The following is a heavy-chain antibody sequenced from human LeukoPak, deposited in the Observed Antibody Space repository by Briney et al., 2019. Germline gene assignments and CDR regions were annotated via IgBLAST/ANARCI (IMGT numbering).Heavy chain of an antibody. V-gene: IGHV6-1*01. J-gene: IGHJ4*02. D-gene: IGHD6-19*01. Sequence: SQTLSLTCGISGDSVSSNNGAWNWIRQSPSRGLEWLGRTYYRSKWYNDYAGSMKGRITISPDTSKNQFSLQLNSVTPEDTAVYYCAGDVGTSGWYTFDYWGQRTLVTVSS. CDR2: TYYRSKWYN. CDR3: AGDVGTSGWYTFDY. CDR1: GDSVSSNNGA.